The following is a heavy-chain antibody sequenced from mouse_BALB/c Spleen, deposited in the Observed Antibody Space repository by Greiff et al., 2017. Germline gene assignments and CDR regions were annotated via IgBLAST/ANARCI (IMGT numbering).Heavy chain of an antibody. CDR2: ISSGSSTI. Sequence: DVMLVESGGGLVQPGGSRKLSCAASGFTFSSFGMHWVRQAPGKGLEWVAYISSGSSTIYYADTVKGRFTISRDNPKNTLFLQMTSLRSEDTAMYYCARCLYGHDAMDYWGQGTSVTVSS. V-gene: IGHV5-17*02. CDR1: GFTFSSFG. D-gene: IGHD1-2*01. J-gene: IGHJ4*01. CDR3: ARCLYGHDAMDY.